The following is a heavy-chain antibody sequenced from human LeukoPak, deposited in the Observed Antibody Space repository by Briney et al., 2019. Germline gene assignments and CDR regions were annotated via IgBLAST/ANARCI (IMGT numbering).Heavy chain of an antibody. D-gene: IGHD6-13*01. CDR2: IRSRAYGGTT. CDR1: EFTFGDYA. J-gene: IGHJ6*03. Sequence: GGSLRPSCTASEFTFGDYAMSWVRQAPGKGLEWVGFIRSRAYGGTTEYAASVKGRFTISRDDSKSIAYLQMNSLKTEDTAVYYCTRDKRYSSSWYDYYYYMDVWGKGTTVTISS. CDR3: TRDKRYSSSWYDYYYYMDV. V-gene: IGHV3-49*04.